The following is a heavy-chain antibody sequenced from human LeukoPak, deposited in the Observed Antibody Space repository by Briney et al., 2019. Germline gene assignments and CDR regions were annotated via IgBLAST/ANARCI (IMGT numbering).Heavy chain of an antibody. CDR2: ISSSSSII. CDR3: GRDYEERTTDY. CDR1: GFTFSSYG. Sequence: GRSLRLSCAASGFTFSSYGMHWVRQAPGKGLEWVSYISSSSSIINYAESVRGRFTISRDNAKNLLYLQMNSLRAEDTAVYYCGRDYEERTTDYWGQGTLVTVSS. D-gene: IGHD3-16*01. J-gene: IGHJ4*02. V-gene: IGHV3-48*04.